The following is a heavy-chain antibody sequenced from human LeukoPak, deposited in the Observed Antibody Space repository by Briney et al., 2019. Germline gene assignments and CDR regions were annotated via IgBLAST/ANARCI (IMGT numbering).Heavy chain of an antibody. CDR2: INHSGST. CDR1: GGSFSGYY. Sequence: SQTLSLTCAVYGGSFSGYYWSWIRQPPGKGLEWIGEINHSGSTNYNPSLKSRVTMSVDTSKNQFSLKLSSVTAADTAVYYCARGYSYGSTWFDPWGQGTLVTVSS. V-gene: IGHV4-34*01. J-gene: IGHJ5*02. CDR3: ARGYSYGSTWFDP. D-gene: IGHD5-18*01.